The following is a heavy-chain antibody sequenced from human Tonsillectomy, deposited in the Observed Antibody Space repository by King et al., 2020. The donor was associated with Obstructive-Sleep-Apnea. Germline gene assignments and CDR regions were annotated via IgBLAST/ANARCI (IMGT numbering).Heavy chain of an antibody. CDR2: IYYSGST. Sequence: VQLQESGPGLVKPSETLSLTCTVSGGSISSYYWSWIRQPPGKGLEWIGYIYYSGSTNYNPSLKSRVTISVDTSKNQFSLKLSSVTAADTAVYYCARHDRDDSSGYYYLYYFDYWGQGTLVTVSS. J-gene: IGHJ4*02. CDR1: GGSISSYY. V-gene: IGHV4-59*08. CDR3: ARHDRDDSSGYYYLYYFDY. D-gene: IGHD3-22*01.